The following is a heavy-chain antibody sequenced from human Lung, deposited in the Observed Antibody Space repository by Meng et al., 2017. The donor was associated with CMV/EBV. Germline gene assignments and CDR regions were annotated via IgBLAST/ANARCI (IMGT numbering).Heavy chain of an antibody. D-gene: IGHD6-13*01. CDR1: GYTLTNYY. CDR3: SRDLGYSSSWYFQYYFDC. CDR2: INPSDNTT. Sequence: SXXVFXXASGYTLTNYYIHWVRQAPGQGLEWMGIINPSDNTTIYAQKFQGRVTMTRDTSTSTVYMELSSLRSDDTALYYCSRDLGYSSSWYFQYYFDCWXQGTXVTVSS. V-gene: IGHV1-46*01. J-gene: IGHJ4*02.